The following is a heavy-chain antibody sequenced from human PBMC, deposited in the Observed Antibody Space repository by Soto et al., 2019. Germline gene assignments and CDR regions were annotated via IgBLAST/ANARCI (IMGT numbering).Heavy chain of an antibody. CDR2: ISAQNSKT. CDR3: ARRGYFHSSAYLGY. V-gene: IGHV1-18*04. CDR1: GYTWTSYG. J-gene: IGHJ1*01. Sequence: QVQLVQSGAEVKKAGASVKVSCKASGYTWTSYGIAWVRLAPGQGLEWMGWISAQNSKTTYARKLQGRAILTTDTSTNTAYLEMMSLRTDDTAIYYCARRGYFHSSAYLGYGGKGTRVTVAS. D-gene: IGHD3-22*01.